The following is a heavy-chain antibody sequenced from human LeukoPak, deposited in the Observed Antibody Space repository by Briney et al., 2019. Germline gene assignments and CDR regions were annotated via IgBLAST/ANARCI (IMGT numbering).Heavy chain of an antibody. CDR3: ARDPPDYYDSSGYL. Sequence: NPSGTLSLTCAVSGGSISSSNWWSWVRQPPGKGLEWIGEIYHSGSTNYNPSLKSRVTISVDTSKNQFSLKLSSVTAADTAVYYCARDPPDYYDSSGYLWGQGTLVTVSS. V-gene: IGHV4-4*02. CDR2: IYHSGST. CDR1: GGSISSSNW. D-gene: IGHD3-22*01. J-gene: IGHJ5*02.